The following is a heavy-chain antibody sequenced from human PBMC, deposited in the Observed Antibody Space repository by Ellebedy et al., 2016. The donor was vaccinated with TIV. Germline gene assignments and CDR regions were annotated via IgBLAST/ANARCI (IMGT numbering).Heavy chain of an antibody. CDR3: ARTWAQGWFDP. CDR1: GGSISTYY. J-gene: IGHJ5*02. Sequence: MPSETLSLTCTVSGGSISTYYWSWIRQAPGKGLEWIGRIYTSGSTNYNPSLKSRVTMSVDTSKNQFSLKLSSVTAADTAVYYCARTWAQGWFDPWGQGTLVTVSS. CDR2: IYTSGST. D-gene: IGHD1-26*01. V-gene: IGHV4-4*07.